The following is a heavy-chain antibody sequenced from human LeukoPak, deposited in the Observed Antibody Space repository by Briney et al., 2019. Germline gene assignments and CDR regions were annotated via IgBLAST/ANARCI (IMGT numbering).Heavy chain of an antibody. CDR2: IKSKTDGGTT. D-gene: IGHD3-16*01. CDR1: GFTFSNAW. V-gene: IGHV3-15*01. J-gene: IGHJ3*02. Sequence: PGGSLRLSCAASGFTFSNAWMSWVRQAPGKGLEWVGRIKSKTDGGTTDYAAPVKGRFTISRDDSKNTLYLQMNSLKTEDTAVYYCTTAEAYAPKRAFDIWGQGTMVTVSS. CDR3: TTAEAYAPKRAFDI.